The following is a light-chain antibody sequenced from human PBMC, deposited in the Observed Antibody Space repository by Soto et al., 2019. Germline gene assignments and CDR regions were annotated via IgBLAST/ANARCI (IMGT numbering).Light chain of an antibody. J-gene: IGKJ2*01. Sequence: EIVLTQSPGTLSLSPGERATLSCRASQSVSSNYLVWYQQKPGQAPRLLIYGASSRATGIPDRFSGSGSGTDFTLTISRLEPEDFAVYYCRQYGGSPVYTFGQGPKLEIK. CDR1: QSVSSNY. CDR3: RQYGGSPVYT. CDR2: GAS. V-gene: IGKV3-20*01.